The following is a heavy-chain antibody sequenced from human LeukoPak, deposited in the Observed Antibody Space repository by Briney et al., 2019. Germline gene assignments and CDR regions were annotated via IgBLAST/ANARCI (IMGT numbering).Heavy chain of an antibody. CDR2: ISSSSDYI. CDR3: ARDRSHQRRFHSSREENWFDP. V-gene: IGHV3-21*01. D-gene: IGHD6-13*01. Sequence: PGGSLRLSCAASGFTFSNYAMSWVRQAPGKGLEWVSSISSSSDYIYYADSVKGRFTISRDNAKNSLYLQMNSLRAEDTAVYYCARDRSHQRRFHSSREENWFDPWGQGTLVTVSS. CDR1: GFTFSNYA. J-gene: IGHJ5*02.